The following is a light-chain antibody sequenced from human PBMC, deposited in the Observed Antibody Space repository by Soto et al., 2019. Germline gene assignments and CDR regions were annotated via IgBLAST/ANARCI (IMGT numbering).Light chain of an antibody. CDR2: GNS. CDR1: SSNIGAGYD. V-gene: IGLV1-40*01. CDR3: QAYDSSLSGVV. J-gene: IGLJ2*01. Sequence: QSVLTQTPSVSGAPGQRVTISCTGSSSNIGAGYDVHWYQQLPGTAPKLLISGNSNRPSGVPDRFSGSKSGTSASLAITGLQAEDEADYYCQAYDSSLSGVVFGGGTKLPVL.